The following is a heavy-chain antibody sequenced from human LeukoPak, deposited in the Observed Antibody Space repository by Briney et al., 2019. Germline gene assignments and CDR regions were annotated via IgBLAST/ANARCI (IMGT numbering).Heavy chain of an antibody. CDR1: GFTFSSYG. Sequence: SGGSLRLSCAASGFTFSSYGMHWVRQAPGKGLEWVAVISYDGSNKYYADSVKGRFTISRDNSKNTLYLQMNSLRAEDTAVYYCAKEDGDWGQGTLVTVSS. V-gene: IGHV3-30*18. D-gene: IGHD4-17*01. CDR2: ISYDGSNK. CDR3: AKEDGD. J-gene: IGHJ4*02.